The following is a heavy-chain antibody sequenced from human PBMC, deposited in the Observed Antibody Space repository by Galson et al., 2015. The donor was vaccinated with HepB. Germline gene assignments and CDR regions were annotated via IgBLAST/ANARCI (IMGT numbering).Heavy chain of an antibody. CDR2: IYSGGIT. Sequence: SLRLSCAASGFTVSSNYMSWVRQAPGKGLEWVSVIYSGGITYYADSVKGRFTISRDNSKNTLYLQMNSLRAEDTAVYYCATFAYGSGSYDAYFDYWGQGTLVTVSS. J-gene: IGHJ4*02. D-gene: IGHD3-10*01. CDR3: ATFAYGSGSYDAYFDY. CDR1: GFTVSSNY. V-gene: IGHV3-66*02.